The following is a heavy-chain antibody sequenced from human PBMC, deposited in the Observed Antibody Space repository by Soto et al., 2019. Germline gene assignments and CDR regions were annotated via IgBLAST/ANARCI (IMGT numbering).Heavy chain of an antibody. CDR1: GFAFNTYS. Sequence: GGSLRLSCAASGFAFNTYSMHWVRQAPGRGLEWVAVISYDGSNKFYADSVKGRFTISRDNSKNTLYLEMNSLRGEDTAVYYCAKVSPMGYFFDFWGQGTLVTVSS. CDR3: AKVSPMGYFFDF. CDR2: ISYDGSNK. V-gene: IGHV3-30-3*01. J-gene: IGHJ4*02.